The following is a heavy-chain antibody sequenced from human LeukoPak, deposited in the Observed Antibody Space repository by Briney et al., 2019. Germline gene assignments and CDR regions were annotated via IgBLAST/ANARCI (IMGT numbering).Heavy chain of an antibody. V-gene: IGHV4-39*07. D-gene: IGHD3-3*01. CDR2: IYYSGHS. Sequence: SETLSLTCSVSGDSFNSSTYYWGWIRQAPGKGLEWIANIYYSGHSYYNLPLKSRVTISVDTSKFSLELTSVTAADTAIYYCARAGGKRTTIFGVVLGPPRTGQGFDPWGQGTLVTVSS. J-gene: IGHJ5*02. CDR1: GDSFNSSTYY. CDR3: ARAGGKRTTIFGVVLGPPRTGQGFDP.